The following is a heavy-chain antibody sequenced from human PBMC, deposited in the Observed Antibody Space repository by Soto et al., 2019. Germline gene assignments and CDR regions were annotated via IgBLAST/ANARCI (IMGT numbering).Heavy chain of an antibody. V-gene: IGHV3-23*01. CDR3: SSSSPASDY. J-gene: IGHJ4*02. D-gene: IGHD3-10*01. CDR1: GFTFGRFG. Sequence: EVQMLESGGGLVQPGGSLRLSCVASGFTFGRFGMSWVRQAAGKGLEWVSGISNSGSGTYYADSEKGRFTISRDNAKNTLYLQMSSLRGEDTDLYYCSSSSPASDYWGQGPLVTVSS. CDR2: ISNSGSGT.